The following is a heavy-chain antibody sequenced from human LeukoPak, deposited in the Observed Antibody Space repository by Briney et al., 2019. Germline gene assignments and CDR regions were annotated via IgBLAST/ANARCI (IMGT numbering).Heavy chain of an antibody. J-gene: IGHJ4*02. CDR3: ARDSDYDSSGYPN. CDR1: GFIFSTYW. V-gene: IGHV3-74*01. CDR2: INSDTSIT. D-gene: IGHD3-22*01. Sequence: GGSLRLSCAASGFIFSTYWMHWVRQAPGKGLVWVSRINSDTSITTYADSVKGRFTISRDNAKNSLYLQMNSLRAEDTAVYYCARDSDYDSSGYPNWGQGTLVTVSS.